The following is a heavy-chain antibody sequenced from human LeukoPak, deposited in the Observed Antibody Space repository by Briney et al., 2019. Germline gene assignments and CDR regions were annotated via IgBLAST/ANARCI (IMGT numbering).Heavy chain of an antibody. D-gene: IGHD6-19*01. J-gene: IGHJ3*02. CDR2: IYFSGST. CDR1: GGSISSYY. CDR3: ARGYTSGWSPALDI. Sequence: PSETLSLTCTVSGGSISSYYWTWLRQPPGKGLEWIGYIYFSGSTNYNPSLKNRVTFSVDTSKNQFSLNLSSVTAADTAVYYCARGYTSGWSPALDIWGQGTMVTVSS. V-gene: IGHV4-59*01.